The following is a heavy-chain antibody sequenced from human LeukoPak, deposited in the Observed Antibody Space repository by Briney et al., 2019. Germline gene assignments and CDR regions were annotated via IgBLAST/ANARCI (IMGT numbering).Heavy chain of an antibody. CDR2: IYYSGST. J-gene: IGHJ4*02. CDR1: GGSISSYY. V-gene: IGHV4-59*01. Sequence: SETLSLTCTVSGGSISSYYWSWIWQPPGKGLEWIGYIYYSGSTNYNPSLKSRVTISVDTSKNQFSLKLSSVTAADTAVYYCARSSYGGNVDYWGQGTLVTVSS. CDR3: ARSSYGGNVDY. D-gene: IGHD4-23*01.